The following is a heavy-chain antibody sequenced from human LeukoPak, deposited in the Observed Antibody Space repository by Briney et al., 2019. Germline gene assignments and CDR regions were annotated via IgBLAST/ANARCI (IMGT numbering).Heavy chain of an antibody. D-gene: IGHD3-3*01. CDR2: IYYSGST. J-gene: IGHJ3*02. Sequence: SETLSLTCTVSGGSISSYYWSWIRQPPGKGLEWIGYIYYSGSTNYNPSLKSRVTISVDTSKDQFSLKLSSVIAADTAVYYCARAGRGYYTGAFDIWGQGTMVTVSS. CDR3: ARAGRGYYTGAFDI. CDR1: GGSISSYY. V-gene: IGHV4-59*01.